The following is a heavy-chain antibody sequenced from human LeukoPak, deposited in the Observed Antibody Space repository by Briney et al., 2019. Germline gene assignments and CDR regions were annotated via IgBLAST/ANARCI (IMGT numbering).Heavy chain of an antibody. D-gene: IGHD4-17*01. CDR1: GFTVSSNY. CDR2: IYSGGST. CDR3: TVTTGGGAFDI. Sequence: GGSLRLSCAASGFTVSSNYMSWVRQAPGKGLEWVSVIYSGGSTYYADSVKGRFTISRDNSKNTLYLQMNSLRAEDTAVYYCTVTTGGGAFDIWGQGTMVTVSS. V-gene: IGHV3-53*01. J-gene: IGHJ3*02.